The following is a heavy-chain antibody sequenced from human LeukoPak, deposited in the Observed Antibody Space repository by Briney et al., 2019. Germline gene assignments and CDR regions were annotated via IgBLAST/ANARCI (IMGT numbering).Heavy chain of an antibody. V-gene: IGHV1-46*01. CDR3: ARRDILTAYYYY. CDR2: IKPSGGNT. CDR1: GYSFTSYN. Sequence: ASVKVSCKTSGYSFTSYNLHWVRQAPGQRLEWMGIIKPSGGNTNYAQKFQGRVTMTRDTSISTAYMELSRLRSDDTAVYYCARRDILTAYYYYWGQGTLVTVSS. J-gene: IGHJ4*02. D-gene: IGHD3-9*01.